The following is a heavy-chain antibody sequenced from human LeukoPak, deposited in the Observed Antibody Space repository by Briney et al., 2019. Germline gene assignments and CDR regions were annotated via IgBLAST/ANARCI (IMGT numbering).Heavy chain of an antibody. CDR2: IYTSGST. J-gene: IGHJ5*02. CDR1: GGYLSSGSYY. V-gene: IGHV4-61*02. CDR3: ARGLGDFWSGFLQNWFDP. Sequence: PSETLSLTCTVSGGYLSSGSYYWSWIRQPAGKGLEWIGRIYTSGSTNYNPSLKSRVTISVDTSKNQFSLKLRSVTAADTAVYYCARGLGDFWSGFLQNWFDPWGQGTLVTVSS. D-gene: IGHD3-3*01.